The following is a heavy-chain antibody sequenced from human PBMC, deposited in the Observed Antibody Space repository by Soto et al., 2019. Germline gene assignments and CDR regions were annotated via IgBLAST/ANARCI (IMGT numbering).Heavy chain of an antibody. Sequence: SETLSLTCTVSGGSISSYYWSWIRQPPGKGLEWIGYIYYSGSTNYNPSLKSRVTISVDTSKNQFSLKLSSVTAADTAVYYCARLGDSYGFAYYYYMDVWGKGTTVTVSS. CDR1: GGSISSYY. J-gene: IGHJ6*03. CDR3: ARLGDSYGFAYYYYMDV. D-gene: IGHD5-18*01. CDR2: IYYSGST. V-gene: IGHV4-59*01.